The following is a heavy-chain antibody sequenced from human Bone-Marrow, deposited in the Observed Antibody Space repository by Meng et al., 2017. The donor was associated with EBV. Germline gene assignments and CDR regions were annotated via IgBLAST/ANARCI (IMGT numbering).Heavy chain of an antibody. V-gene: IGHV4-34*01. CDR2: INHSGST. Sequence: VQRTAGGAGLLKPSETLSLTCAAYGGSFSGYYWSWIRQPPGKGLEWIGEINHSGSTNYNPSLKSRVTISVDTSKNQFSLNLSSVTAADTSVYYCARGKSRDYIWGSYRIFDYWGQGTLVTVSS. D-gene: IGHD3-16*02. J-gene: IGHJ4*02. CDR3: ARGKSRDYIWGSYRIFDY. CDR1: GGSFSGYY.